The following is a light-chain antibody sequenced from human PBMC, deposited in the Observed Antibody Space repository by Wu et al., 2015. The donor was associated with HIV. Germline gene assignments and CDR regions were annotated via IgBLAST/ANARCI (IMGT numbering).Light chain of an antibody. V-gene: IGKV3-20*01. CDR3: QQYSSSPYI. J-gene: IGKJ2*01. Sequence: EIVLTQSPGTLSLSPGKRATLSCRASQTISSSHLAWYQQKPGQSPRLLIYGASSRATGIPDRFSGSGSGTDFTLTISRLEPEDFAVYYCQQYSSSPYIFGQGTKLEIK. CDR1: QTISSSH. CDR2: GAS.